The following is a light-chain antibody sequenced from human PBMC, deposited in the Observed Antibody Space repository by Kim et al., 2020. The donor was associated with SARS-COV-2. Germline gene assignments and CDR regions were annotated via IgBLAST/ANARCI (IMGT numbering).Light chain of an antibody. J-gene: IGKJ4*01. V-gene: IGKV3-15*01. CDR1: ESVSRN. Sequence: STGERATLSCRTSESVSRNLAWYQQKPGQAPRLLIYGASTRATGIPARFSGSESRTEFTLTISSLQSEDFAVYYCQQYNDWPPRTFGGGTKVDIK. CDR3: QQYNDWPPRT. CDR2: GAS.